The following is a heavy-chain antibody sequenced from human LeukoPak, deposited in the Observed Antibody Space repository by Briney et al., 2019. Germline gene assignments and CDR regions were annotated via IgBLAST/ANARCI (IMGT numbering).Heavy chain of an antibody. D-gene: IGHD3/OR15-3a*01. CDR1: GYSISSGYY. V-gene: IGHV4-38-2*02. Sequence: SETLSLTCTVSGYSISSGYYWGWIRQPPGQGLEWIGSIYHSGSTYYNPSLKSRVTISVDTSKNQFSLKLSSVTAADTAVYYCARFPYDLVAFDIWGQGTMVTVSS. CDR3: ARFPYDLVAFDI. CDR2: IYHSGST. J-gene: IGHJ3*02.